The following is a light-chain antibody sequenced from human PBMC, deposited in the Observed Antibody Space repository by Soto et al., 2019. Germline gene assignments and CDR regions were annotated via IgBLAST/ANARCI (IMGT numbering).Light chain of an antibody. J-gene: IGLJ2*01. CDR3: QSHDSSLSAHVV. V-gene: IGLV1-40*01. CDR1: SSNIGADYD. Sequence: QSVLTQPPSVSGAPGQRVTISCTGSSSNIGADYDVQWYQQVPGTAPKLLIYGNTNRPSGVPDRFSGSISGTSACLAISGLQAEDEADYYCQSHDSSLSAHVVFGGGTKLTVL. CDR2: GNT.